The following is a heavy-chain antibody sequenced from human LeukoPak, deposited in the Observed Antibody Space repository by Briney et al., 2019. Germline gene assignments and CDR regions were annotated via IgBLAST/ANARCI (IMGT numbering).Heavy chain of an antibody. CDR3: ASLVLLWFGEFQAFDI. D-gene: IGHD3-10*01. Sequence: SETLSLTCTVSGGSISSSSYYWGWIRQPPGKGLEWIGSINYSGSTYYNPSLKSRVTISVDTSKNQFSLKLSSVTAADTAVYYCASLVLLWFGEFQAFDIWGQGTMVTVSS. J-gene: IGHJ3*02. CDR1: GGSISSSSYY. V-gene: IGHV4-39*01. CDR2: INYSGST.